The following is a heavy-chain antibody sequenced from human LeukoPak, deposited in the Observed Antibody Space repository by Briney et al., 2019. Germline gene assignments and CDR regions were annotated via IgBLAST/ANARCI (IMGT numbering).Heavy chain of an antibody. D-gene: IGHD3-22*01. CDR2: IYYSGST. Sequence: PSETLSLTCTVSGGSISSSSYYWGWIRQPPGKGLEWIGSIYYSGSTYYNPSLKSRVTISVDTSKNQFSLKLSSVTAADTAVYYCARWYYYDSSGPRQGQNWFDPWGQGTLVTVSS. J-gene: IGHJ5*02. V-gene: IGHV4-39*01. CDR1: GGSISSSSYY. CDR3: ARWYYYDSSGPRQGQNWFDP.